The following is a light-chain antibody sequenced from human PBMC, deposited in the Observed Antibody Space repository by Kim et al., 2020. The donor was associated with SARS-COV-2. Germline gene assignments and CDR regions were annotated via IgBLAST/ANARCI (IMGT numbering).Light chain of an antibody. V-gene: IGKV3-20*01. CDR2: GAS. CDR3: QQYGSSPPWT. Sequence: PVERATLSCRASQSVSSSYLAWYQQKTGQAPRLLIYGASSRATGIPDRFSGSGSGTDFTLTISRLEPEDFAVYYCQQYGSSPPWTFGQGTKVDIK. J-gene: IGKJ1*01. CDR1: QSVSSSY.